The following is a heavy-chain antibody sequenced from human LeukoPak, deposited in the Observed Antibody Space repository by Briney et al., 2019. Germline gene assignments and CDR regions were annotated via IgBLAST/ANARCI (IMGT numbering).Heavy chain of an antibody. J-gene: IGHJ4*02. CDR2: ITSGGST. D-gene: IGHD2-15*01. CDR1: GFTFSSDA. Sequence: GGSLRLSCAASGFTFSSDAMSWVRQAPGKGLEWVSTITSGGSTYYPDSVKGRITISRDNSKNTLYLQMNSLTADDTAVYYCARYVVAASTYYFDCWGQGTLVTVSS. CDR3: ARYVVAASTYYFDC. V-gene: IGHV3-23*01.